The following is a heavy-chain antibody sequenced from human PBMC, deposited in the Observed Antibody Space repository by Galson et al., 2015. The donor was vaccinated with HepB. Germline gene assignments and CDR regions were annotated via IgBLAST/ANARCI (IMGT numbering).Heavy chain of an antibody. CDR3: VKPAYSSSWNARGYFDY. J-gene: IGHJ4*02. CDR1: GFTFSSYA. D-gene: IGHD6-13*01. Sequence: SLRLSCAASGFTFSSYAMHWVRQAPGKGLEYVSAISSNGGSTYYADSVKGRFTISRDNSKNTLYLQMSSLRAEDTAVYYCVKPAYSSSWNARGYFDYWGQGTLVTVSS. CDR2: ISSNGGST. V-gene: IGHV3-64D*06.